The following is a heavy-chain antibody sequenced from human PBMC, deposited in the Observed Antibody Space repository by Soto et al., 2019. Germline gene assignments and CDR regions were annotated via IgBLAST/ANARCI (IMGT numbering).Heavy chain of an antibody. D-gene: IGHD6-13*01. CDR3: ARGAAAEPRIRDFYYMDV. CDR1: GFTFNNYN. J-gene: IGHJ6*03. Sequence: EVQLVESGGGLVQPGGSLRLSCAASGFTFNNYNMNWVRQAPGKGLEWVSYISSIISTISYADSVKGRFTISRDNAKNSLYLQMNSLRAEDTAVYYCARGAAAEPRIRDFYYMDVWGKGTSVTVSS. CDR2: ISSIISTI. V-gene: IGHV3-48*01.